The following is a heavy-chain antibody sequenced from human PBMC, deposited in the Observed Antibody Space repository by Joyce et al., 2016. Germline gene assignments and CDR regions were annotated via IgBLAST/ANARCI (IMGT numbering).Heavy chain of an antibody. CDR2: INPEDADT. V-gene: IGHV5-51*01. CDR3: ARSAVRGTLSPFFDY. J-gene: IGHJ4*02. CDR1: GYSVTSYW. D-gene: IGHD3-16*01. Sequence: EVQLVQSGGEVKKPGESLKISCKGFGYSVTSYWLGWVRQMPGKGLELTGIINPEDADTRYSPSFQGQVTISVDRSIKTAHLRWGSLRASDTAIYYCARSAVRGTLSPFFDYWGQGSLVTVSS.